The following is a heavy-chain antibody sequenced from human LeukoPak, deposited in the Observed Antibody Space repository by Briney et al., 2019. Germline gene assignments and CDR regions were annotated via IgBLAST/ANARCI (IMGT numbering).Heavy chain of an antibody. Sequence: GASVKVSCKAAGYTVTSFGISWVRQAPGQGLEWMGWISAYNGKTNYAQKLQGRVAMSTDTSTSTAYMELRSLRSDDTAVYYCAREEMYYDFWSGYSNYYYYGMDVWGQGTTVTVSS. V-gene: IGHV1-18*01. CDR1: GYTVTSFG. J-gene: IGHJ6*02. CDR3: AREEMYYDFWSGYSNYYYYGMDV. CDR2: ISAYNGKT. D-gene: IGHD3-3*01.